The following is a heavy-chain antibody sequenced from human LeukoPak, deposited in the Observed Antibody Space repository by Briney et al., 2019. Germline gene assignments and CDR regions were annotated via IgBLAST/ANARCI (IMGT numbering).Heavy chain of an antibody. Sequence: GGSLRLSCAASGFTFNSYGMHWVRQAPGKGLEWVAVISYDGSNKYYADSVKGRFTISRDNSKNTLYLQMNSLRAEDTAVYYCASVVATVPYYWGQGTLVTVSS. J-gene: IGHJ4*02. CDR2: ISYDGSNK. D-gene: IGHD5-12*01. CDR3: ASVVATVPYY. V-gene: IGHV3-30*03. CDR1: GFTFNSYG.